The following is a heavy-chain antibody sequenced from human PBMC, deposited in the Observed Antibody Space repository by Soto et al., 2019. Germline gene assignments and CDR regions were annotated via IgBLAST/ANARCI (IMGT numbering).Heavy chain of an antibody. J-gene: IGHJ4*02. CDR2: ISGSGGST. D-gene: IGHD3-10*01. CDR1: GFTFSSYA. V-gene: IGHV3-23*01. Sequence: PGGSLRLSCAASGFTFSSYAMSWVRQAPGKGLEWVSAISGSGGSTYYADSVKGRFTISRDNSKNTLYLQMNSLRAEDTAVYYCAKDTSRQGTNTIDYWGQGTLVTVSS. CDR3: AKDTSRQGTNTIDY.